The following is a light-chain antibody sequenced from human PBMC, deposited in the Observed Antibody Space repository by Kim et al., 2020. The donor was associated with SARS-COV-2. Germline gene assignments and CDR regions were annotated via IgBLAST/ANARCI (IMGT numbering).Light chain of an antibody. CDR1: SSNIGSHT. CDR3: AVWDDSLKGPV. CDR2: TNN. Sequence: QSVVTQAPSASGTPGQSVTISCSGSSSNIGSHTVNWYQQFPGTAPKLLIYTNNQRHSGVPDRFSGSKSGTSVSLAISGLQSEDEADYYCAVWDDSLKGPVFGGGTQLTVL. J-gene: IGLJ2*01. V-gene: IGLV1-44*01.